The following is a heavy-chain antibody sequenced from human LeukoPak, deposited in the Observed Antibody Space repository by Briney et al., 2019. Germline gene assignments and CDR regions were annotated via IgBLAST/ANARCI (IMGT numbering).Heavy chain of an antibody. CDR3: ARRTVRGVIRY. J-gene: IGHJ4*02. CDR2: INHSGST. CDR1: GGSFSGYY. D-gene: IGHD3-10*01. V-gene: IGHV4-34*01. Sequence: SETPSLTCAVYGGSFSGYYWSWIRQPPGKGLEWIGEINHSGSTNYNPSLKSRVTISVDTSKNQFSLKLSSVTAAETAVYYCARRTVRGVIRYWGQGTLVIVSS.